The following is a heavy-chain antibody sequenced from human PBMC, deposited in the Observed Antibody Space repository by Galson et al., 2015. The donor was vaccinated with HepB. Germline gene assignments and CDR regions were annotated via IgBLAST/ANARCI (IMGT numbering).Heavy chain of an antibody. V-gene: IGHV1-2*06. CDR2: INPNSGGT. D-gene: IGHD3-3*01. CDR3: ARLREPYYDPFQDAFDI. CDR1: GYTFTGYY. J-gene: IGHJ3*02. Sequence: SVKVSCKASGYTFTGYYMHWVRQAPGQGLEWMGRINPNSGGTNYAQKFQGRVTMTRDTSISTAYMELSRLRSDDTAVYYCARLREPYYDPFQDAFDIWGQGTMVTVSS.